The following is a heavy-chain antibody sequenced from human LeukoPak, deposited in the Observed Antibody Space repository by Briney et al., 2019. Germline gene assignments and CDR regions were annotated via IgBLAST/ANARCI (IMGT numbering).Heavy chain of an antibody. V-gene: IGHV1-69*04. J-gene: IGHJ6*03. CDR1: GGTFSSYA. CDR3: ALYGDYYYMDV. Sequence: ASVKVSCKASGGTFSSYAISWVRQAPGQGLEWMGRIIPILGIANYAQKFQGRVTITTDESTSTAYMELSSLRSEDTAVYYCALYGDYYYMDVWGKGTTVTVSS. CDR2: IIPILGIA. D-gene: IGHD2-2*02.